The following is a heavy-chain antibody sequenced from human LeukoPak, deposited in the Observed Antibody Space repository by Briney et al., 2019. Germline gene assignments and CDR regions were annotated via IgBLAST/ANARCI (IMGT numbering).Heavy chain of an antibody. J-gene: IGHJ4*02. V-gene: IGHV3-9*01. D-gene: IGHD3-10*01. CDR3: AKDVNPRGGSFDY. CDR2: ISGNSSSI. Sequence: GGSLRLSWAAAGFTFDDYAMHWLRQAPGKGLEWVSGISGNSSSIGYADSVKGRITISRDNAKNSLYLQMNSLRAEDTALYYCAKDVNPRGGSFDYWGQGTLVTVSS. CDR1: GFTFDDYA.